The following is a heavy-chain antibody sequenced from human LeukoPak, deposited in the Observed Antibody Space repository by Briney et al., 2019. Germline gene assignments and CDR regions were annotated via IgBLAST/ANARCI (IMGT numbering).Heavy chain of an antibody. V-gene: IGHV3-48*04. CDR2: ISSSGSTI. J-gene: IGHJ4*02. D-gene: IGHD2-21*02. CDR1: GFSFSGYG. CDR3: ARDEPHIVVVTATQGIDY. Sequence: GGSLRLSCAASGFSFSGYGMHWVRQAPGKGLEWVSYISSSGSTIYYADSVKGRFTISRDNAKNSLYLQMNSLRAEDTAVYYCARDEPHIVVVTATQGIDYWGQGTLVTVSS.